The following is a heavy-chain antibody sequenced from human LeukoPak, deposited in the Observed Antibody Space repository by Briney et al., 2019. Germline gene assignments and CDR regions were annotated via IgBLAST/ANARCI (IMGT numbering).Heavy chain of an antibody. CDR2: ISYDGSNK. CDR3: ARGGPYWYFDL. D-gene: IGHD3/OR15-3a*01. CDR1: GFTFSSYA. J-gene: IGHJ2*01. V-gene: IGHV3-30*07. Sequence: PGGSLRLSCAASGFTFSSYAMHWVRQAPGKGLEWVAVISYDGSNKYYADSVKGRFTISRENAKNSLYLQMNSLRAGDTAVYYCARGGPYWYFDLWGRGTLVTVSS.